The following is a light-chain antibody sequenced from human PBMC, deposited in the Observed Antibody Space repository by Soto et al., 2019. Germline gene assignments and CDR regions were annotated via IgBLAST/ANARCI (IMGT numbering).Light chain of an antibody. J-gene: IGKJ4*01. CDR2: GTS. Sequence: EIVLTQSPGTLSLSQGERATLSCRASQSVSSSYLAWYQQKPGQAPRLLISGTSSRATGIPDRFSGGGSGTDLTLTISRLEPEDFAVYFCQQYGSSPLTFGGGTKVEIK. CDR3: QQYGSSPLT. CDR1: QSVSSSY. V-gene: IGKV3-20*01.